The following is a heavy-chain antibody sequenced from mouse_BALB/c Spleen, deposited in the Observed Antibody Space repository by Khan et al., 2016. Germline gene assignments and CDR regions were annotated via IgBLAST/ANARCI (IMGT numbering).Heavy chain of an antibody. D-gene: IGHD4-1*02. CDR2: IDPENGDT. CDR1: GFNIKDYY. Sequence: VQLKQSGAELVRSGASVKLSCTASGFNIKDYYMHWVKQRPEQGLEWIGWIDPENGDTEYAPTFQGKATMTADTSSNTAYLQLSSLTSEDTAVYYGNAATGTRAYGGQGTTLTVSS. J-gene: IGHJ2*01. V-gene: IGHV14-4*02. CDR3: NAATGTRAY.